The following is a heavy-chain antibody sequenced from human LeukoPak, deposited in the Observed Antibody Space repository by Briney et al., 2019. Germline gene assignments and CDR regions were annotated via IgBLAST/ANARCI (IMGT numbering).Heavy chain of an antibody. Sequence: ASVKVSCKASGDTFTGYYMHWVRQAPGQGLEWMGWINPNSGGTNYAQKFQGRVTMTRDTSISTAYMELSRLRSDDTAVYYCARGIDYSRGLGYWGQGTLVTVSS. V-gene: IGHV1-2*02. CDR1: GDTFTGYY. CDR3: ARGIDYSRGLGY. CDR2: INPNSGGT. J-gene: IGHJ4*02. D-gene: IGHD4-11*01.